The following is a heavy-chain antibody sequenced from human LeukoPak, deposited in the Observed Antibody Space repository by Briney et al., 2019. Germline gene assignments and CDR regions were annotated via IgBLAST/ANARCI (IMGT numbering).Heavy chain of an antibody. D-gene: IGHD6-13*01. Sequence: GGSLRLSCAASGFTFSINAMAWVRQAPGKGLEWVSAISGSGGSTFYADSVKGRFTISRDNAKNSLYLQMNSLRAEDTAVYYCARFSSSWYYFDYWGQGTLVTVSS. CDR3: ARFSSSWYYFDY. V-gene: IGHV3-23*01. CDR1: GFTFSINA. CDR2: ISGSGGST. J-gene: IGHJ4*02.